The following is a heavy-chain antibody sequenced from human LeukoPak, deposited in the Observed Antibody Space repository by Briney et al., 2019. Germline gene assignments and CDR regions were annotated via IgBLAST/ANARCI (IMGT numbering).Heavy chain of an antibody. J-gene: IGHJ4*02. CDR2: INEDGSSR. CDR1: GFTFNTYW. Sequence: GSLRLSCAATGFTFNTYWMGWVRLAPGKGLEWVAFINEDGSSRYYVNSVKGRFTISRDNAKNSLYLQMNSLRAEDTAIYYCAKDTGGSYYGLDYWGQGTLVTVSS. V-gene: IGHV3-7*03. D-gene: IGHD1-26*01. CDR3: AKDTGGSYYGLDY.